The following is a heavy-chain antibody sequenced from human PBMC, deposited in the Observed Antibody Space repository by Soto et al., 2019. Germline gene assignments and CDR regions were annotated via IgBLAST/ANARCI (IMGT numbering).Heavy chain of an antibody. CDR3: ARGWVYGVPAAMPYYYYYYMDV. J-gene: IGHJ6*03. D-gene: IGHD2-2*01. V-gene: IGHV4-34*01. Sequence: QVQLQQWGAGLLKPSETLSLTCAVYGGSFSGYYWSWIRQPPGKGLEWIGEINHSGSTNYNPSLKGRVTISVDTSKNQFYLKLISVTAADTAVYYCARGWVYGVPAAMPYYYYYYMDVWGKGTTVTVSS. CDR1: GGSFSGYY. CDR2: INHSGST.